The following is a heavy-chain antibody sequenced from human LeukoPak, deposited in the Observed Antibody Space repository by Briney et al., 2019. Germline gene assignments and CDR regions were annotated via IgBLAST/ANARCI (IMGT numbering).Heavy chain of an antibody. V-gene: IGHV4-4*07. J-gene: IGHJ4*02. CDR2: IHTSGST. Sequence: SETLSLTCTVSGGSISSYYWSWIRQSAGKGLEWIGRIHTSGSTNYNPSLKSRVTMSVDTSKNQFSLKLSSVTAADTAVYYCARQEQQLGTGQFDYWGQGTLVTVSS. CDR3: ARQEQQLGTGQFDY. D-gene: IGHD6-13*01. CDR1: GGSISSYY.